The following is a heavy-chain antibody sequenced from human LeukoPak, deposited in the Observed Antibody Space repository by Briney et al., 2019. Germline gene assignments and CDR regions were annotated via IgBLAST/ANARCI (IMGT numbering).Heavy chain of an antibody. V-gene: IGHV3-49*03. Sequence: PGGSLRLSCTASGYTFGDYAMSWFRQAPGKGLKWVGFIRSKAYGGTTEYAASVKGRFTISRDDSKSIAYLQMNSLKTEDTAVYYCTRLDYGDYESYYFDYWGQGTLVTVSS. CDR1: GYTFGDYA. J-gene: IGHJ4*02. CDR2: IRSKAYGGTT. CDR3: TRLDYGDYESYYFDY. D-gene: IGHD4-17*01.